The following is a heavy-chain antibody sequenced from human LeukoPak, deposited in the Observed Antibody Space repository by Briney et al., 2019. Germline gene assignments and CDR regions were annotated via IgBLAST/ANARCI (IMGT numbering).Heavy chain of an antibody. J-gene: IGHJ4*02. Sequence: GGSLRLFCAASGFTFSSYAMSWVRQAPGKGLEWVSVISGSGGSTYYADSVKGRFTISRDNSKNTLFLQVNSLRAEDTAVYYCAKSLTGTTSPYYFDYWGQGTLVTVSS. D-gene: IGHD1-1*01. CDR2: ISGSGGST. CDR1: GFTFSSYA. V-gene: IGHV3-23*01. CDR3: AKSLTGTTSPYYFDY.